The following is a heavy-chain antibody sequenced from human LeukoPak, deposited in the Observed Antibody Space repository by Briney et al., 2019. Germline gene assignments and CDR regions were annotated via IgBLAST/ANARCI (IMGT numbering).Heavy chain of an antibody. CDR3: ARVRAFSDSSGYYLPLDY. V-gene: IGHV1-2*02. CDR2: INPNSGGT. D-gene: IGHD3-22*01. Sequence: ASVKVSCKASGYTFTGYYMHWVRQAPGQGLEWMGWINPNSGGTNYAQKFQGRVTMTRDTSISTAYMELSRLRSDDTAVYYCARVRAFSDSSGYYLPLDYWGQGTLVTVSS. J-gene: IGHJ4*02. CDR1: GYTFTGYY.